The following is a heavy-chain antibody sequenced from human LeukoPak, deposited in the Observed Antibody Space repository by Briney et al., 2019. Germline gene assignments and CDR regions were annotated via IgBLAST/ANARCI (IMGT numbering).Heavy chain of an antibody. V-gene: IGHV3-9*01. J-gene: IGHJ4*02. CDR3: AKDSLRIVVVPAAILSS. CDR1: GFTFDDYA. D-gene: IGHD2-2*01. CDR2: VSWTSGSI. Sequence: GGSLRVSCAGSGFTFDDYARQWVRKAPGNVRRRVAGVSWTSGSIGYADSVKGRFTISRDNAKNSLYLQMNSLRAEDTALYYCAKDSLRIVVVPAAILSSWGQGTLVTVSS.